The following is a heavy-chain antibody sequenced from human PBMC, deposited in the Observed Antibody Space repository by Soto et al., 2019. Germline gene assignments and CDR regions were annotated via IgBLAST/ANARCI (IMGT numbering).Heavy chain of an antibody. CDR3: ARSLTGELDY. J-gene: IGHJ4*02. V-gene: IGHV3-21*01. CDR1: GFTFSSYP. Sequence: EVQLVESGGGLVKPGGSLRLSCAASGFTFSSYPMNWVRQAPGKGLEWVSSISSSSSYIYYADSVKGRFTISRDNAKNSLYLQMSSLRAEDTAVYYCARSLTGELDYWGQGTLVTVSS. D-gene: IGHD7-27*01. CDR2: ISSSSSYI.